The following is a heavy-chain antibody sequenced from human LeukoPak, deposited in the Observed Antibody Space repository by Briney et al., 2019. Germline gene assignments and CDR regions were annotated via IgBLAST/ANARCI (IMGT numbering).Heavy chain of an antibody. CDR2: IYYSGST. CDR1: GGSISSYY. V-gene: IGHV4-59*01. CDR3: ARLAVVVPAARDYYYMDV. D-gene: IGHD2-2*01. Sequence: SETLSLTCTVSGGSISSYYWSWIRQPPGKGLEWIGYIYYSGSTNYNPSLKSRVTISVDTSKNQFSLTLSSVTAADTAVYYCARLAVVVPAARDYYYMDVWGKGTTVTVSS. J-gene: IGHJ6*03.